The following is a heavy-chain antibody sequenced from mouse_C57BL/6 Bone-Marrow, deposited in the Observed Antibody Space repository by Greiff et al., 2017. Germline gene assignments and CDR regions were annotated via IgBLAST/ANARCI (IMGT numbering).Heavy chain of an antibody. CDR3: ARGASYYFDY. J-gene: IGHJ2*01. CDR1: GFTFSSYA. D-gene: IGHD3-1*01. V-gene: IGHV5-4*03. CDR2: ISDGGSYT. Sequence: EVKLMESGAGLVKPGGSLKLSCAASGFTFSSYAMSWVSQTPEKRLEWVATISDGGSYTYYQNNVKGQFTISGDNSKNNLYLQMSNLKSEDTAMYYCARGASYYFDYWGQGTTLTVSS.